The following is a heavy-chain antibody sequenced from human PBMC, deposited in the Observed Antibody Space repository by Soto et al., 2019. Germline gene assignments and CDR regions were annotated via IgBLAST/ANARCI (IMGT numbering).Heavy chain of an antibody. D-gene: IGHD6-13*01. CDR3: ARGERQQQRDY. J-gene: IGHJ4*02. CDR1: GDSISSGDYY. V-gene: IGHV4-30-4*01. Sequence: SETLSLTCTVSGDSISSGDYYWSWIRQPPGKGLEWIGCIYYSGNTYYNPSLKRRVTISVDTSKNQFSLQLSSVTAADTAVYYCARGERQQQRDYWGQGTLVTVSS. CDR2: IYYSGNT.